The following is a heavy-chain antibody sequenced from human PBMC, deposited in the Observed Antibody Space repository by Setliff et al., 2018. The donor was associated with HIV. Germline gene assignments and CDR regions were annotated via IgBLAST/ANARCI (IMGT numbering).Heavy chain of an antibody. CDR2: IKSQADGGTA. J-gene: IGHJ4*02. D-gene: IGHD2-8*01. CDR3: ITEYTKAWDLFNY. V-gene: IGHV3-15*01. Sequence: GGSLRLSCAASGFFFKNAWMTWVRQAPGKGLEWIGHIKSQADGGTAEYAAPMKDRFTISRDDSKNPLYLQMNSLKTEDTGMYYCITEYTKAWDLFNYWGQGTLVTVSS. CDR1: GFFFKNAW.